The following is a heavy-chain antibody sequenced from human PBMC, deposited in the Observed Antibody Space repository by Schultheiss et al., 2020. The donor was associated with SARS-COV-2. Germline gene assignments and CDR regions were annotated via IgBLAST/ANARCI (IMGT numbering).Heavy chain of an antibody. CDR2: IYYSGST. J-gene: IGHJ4*02. V-gene: IGHV4-59*08. CDR3: ARGHRDY. CDR1: GGSFSGYY. Sequence: SETLSLTCAVYGGSFSGYYWSWIRQPPGKGLEWIGYIYYSGSTNYNPSLKSRVTISVDTSKNQFSLKLSSVTAADTAVYYCARGHRDYWGQGTLVTVSS.